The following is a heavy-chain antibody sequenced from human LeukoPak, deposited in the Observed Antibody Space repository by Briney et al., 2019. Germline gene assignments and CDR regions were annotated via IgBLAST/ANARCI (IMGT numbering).Heavy chain of an antibody. D-gene: IGHD3-22*01. CDR1: GGSISSSSYY. CDR3: ARAYYYDSSGYRAEYFRH. Sequence: SETLSLTCTVSGGSISSSSYYWGWIRQPPGKGLEWIGSIYYSGSTYYNPSLKSRVTISVDTSKNQFSLKLSSVTAADTAVYYCARAYYYDSSGYRAEYFRHWGQGTLVTVSS. V-gene: IGHV4-39*01. J-gene: IGHJ1*01. CDR2: IYYSGST.